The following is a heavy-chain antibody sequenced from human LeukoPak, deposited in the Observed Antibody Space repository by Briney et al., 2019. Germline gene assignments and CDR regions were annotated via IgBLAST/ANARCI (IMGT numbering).Heavy chain of an antibody. V-gene: IGHV1-2*02. D-gene: IGHD6-6*01. CDR1: GYTFTGHY. J-gene: IGHJ5*02. CDR2: INPNSGGT. Sequence: GASVKVSCKASGYTFTGHYMHWVRQAPGQGLEWMGWINPNSGGTNYAQKFQGRVTMTRDTSISTAYMELSRLRSDDTAVYYCARAWYSSSSRKVDPWGQGTLVTVSS. CDR3: ARAWYSSSSRKVDP.